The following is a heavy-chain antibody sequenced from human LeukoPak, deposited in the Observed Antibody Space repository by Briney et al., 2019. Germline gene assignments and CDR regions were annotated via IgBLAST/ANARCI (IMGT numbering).Heavy chain of an antibody. V-gene: IGHV1-46*01. Sequence: GASVKVSCKASGYSFTSHYMHWVRQAPGQGLEGMGLINPRGTSTIYAEKFQGRIIMTRDMSTTTDYMELSSLKSDDTAVYYCARDNSIHERGWWFDPWGQGTLVTVSS. CDR1: GYSFTSHY. CDR3: ARDNSIHERGWWFDP. D-gene: IGHD4-23*01. CDR2: INPRGTST. J-gene: IGHJ5*02.